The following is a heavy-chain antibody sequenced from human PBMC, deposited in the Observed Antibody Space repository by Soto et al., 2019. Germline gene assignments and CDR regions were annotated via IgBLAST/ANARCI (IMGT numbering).Heavy chain of an antibody. V-gene: IGHV1-18*01. D-gene: IGHD3-22*01. CDR3: ARTYYYDSSGYYYAYYYYGMDV. J-gene: IGHJ6*02. CDR2: ISAYNGNT. Sequence: ASVKVSCKASGYTFTSYGISWVRQAPGQGLEWMGWISAYNGNTNYAQKLQGRVTMTTDTSTSTAYMELRSLRSDDTAVYYCARTYYYDSSGYYYAYYYYGMDVWGQGTTVTVSS. CDR1: GYTFTSYG.